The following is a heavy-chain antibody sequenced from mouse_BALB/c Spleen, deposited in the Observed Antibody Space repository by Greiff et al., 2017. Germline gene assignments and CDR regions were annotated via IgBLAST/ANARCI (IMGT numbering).Heavy chain of an antibody. V-gene: IGHV3-6*02. D-gene: IGHD1-1*01. CDR2: ISYDGSN. CDR1: GYSITSGYY. Sequence: DVKLQESGPGLVKPSQSLSLTCSVTGYSITSGYYWNWIRQFPGNKLEWMGYISYDGSNNYNPSLKNRISITRDTSKNQFFLKLNSVTTEDTATYYCARGFYYGSSWFAYWGQGTLVTVSA. CDR3: ARGFYYGSSWFAY. J-gene: IGHJ3*01.